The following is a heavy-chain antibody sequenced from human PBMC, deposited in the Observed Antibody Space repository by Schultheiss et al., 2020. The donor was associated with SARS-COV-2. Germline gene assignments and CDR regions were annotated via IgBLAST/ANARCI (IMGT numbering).Heavy chain of an antibody. Sequence: GGSLRLSCAASGFTFSNYDMHWVRQAPGKGLEYVSAISSNGGSTYYADSVKGRFTISRDNSKNTLYLQMNSLRAEDTAVYYCASNPGGHYYYGMDVWGQGTTVTVSS. CDR2: ISSNGGST. J-gene: IGHJ6*02. CDR3: ASNPGGHYYYGMDV. CDR1: GFTFSNYD. V-gene: IGHV3-64*04. D-gene: IGHD3-10*01.